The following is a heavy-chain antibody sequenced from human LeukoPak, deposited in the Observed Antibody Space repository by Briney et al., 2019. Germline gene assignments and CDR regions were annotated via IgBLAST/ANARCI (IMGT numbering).Heavy chain of an antibody. CDR3: AREREDIVVVPAAYYYYYYYYMDV. CDR2: IKQDGSEK. D-gene: IGHD2-2*01. V-gene: IGHV3-7*01. J-gene: IGHJ6*03. Sequence: GGSLRLSCAASGFNFISSWMNWVRQAPGKGLEWVANIKQDGSEKYYVDSVKGRFTISRDNAKNSLYLQMNSLRAEDTAVYYCAREREDIVVVPAAYYYYYYYYMDVWGKGTTVTVSS. CDR1: GFNFISSW.